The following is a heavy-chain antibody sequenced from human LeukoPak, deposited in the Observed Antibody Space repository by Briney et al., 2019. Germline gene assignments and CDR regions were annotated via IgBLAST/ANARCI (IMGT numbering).Heavy chain of an antibody. CDR2: INAGNGNT. CDR1: GYTFTSYV. Sequence: GASVKVSCKASGYTFTSYVMHWVRQAPGQRLEWMGWINAGNGNTKYSQKFQGRVTITRDTSASTAYMELSSLRSEDTAVYYCARDHSGYSYGLFDYWGQGTLVTVSS. D-gene: IGHD5-18*01. CDR3: ARDHSGYSYGLFDY. J-gene: IGHJ4*02. V-gene: IGHV1-3*01.